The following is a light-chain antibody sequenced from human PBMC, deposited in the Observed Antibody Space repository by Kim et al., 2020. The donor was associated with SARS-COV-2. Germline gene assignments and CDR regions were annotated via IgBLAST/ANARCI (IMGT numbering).Light chain of an antibody. CDR1: SSNIGSNY. J-gene: IGLJ3*02. V-gene: IGLV1-47*01. CDR3: AAWDDSLSGWV. Sequence: GQRVTCSCSGSSSNIGSNYVYWYQQLPGTAPKLLIYRNNQRPSGVPDRFSGSKSGTSASLAISGLRSEDEADYYCAAWDDSLSGWVFGGGTQLTVL. CDR2: RNN.